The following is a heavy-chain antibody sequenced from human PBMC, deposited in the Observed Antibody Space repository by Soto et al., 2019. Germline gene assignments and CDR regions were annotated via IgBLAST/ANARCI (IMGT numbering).Heavy chain of an antibody. CDR2: IYYSGST. V-gene: IGHV4-59*08. CDR1: GGSISSYY. CDR3: ARHQWFGELSFYDY. Sequence: SETLSLTCTVSGGSISSYYWSWIRQPPGKGLEWIGYIYYSGSTNYNPSLKSRVTISVDTSKNQFSLRLSSVTAADTAVYYCARHQWFGELSFYDYWGQGTLVTVSS. J-gene: IGHJ4*02. D-gene: IGHD3-10*01.